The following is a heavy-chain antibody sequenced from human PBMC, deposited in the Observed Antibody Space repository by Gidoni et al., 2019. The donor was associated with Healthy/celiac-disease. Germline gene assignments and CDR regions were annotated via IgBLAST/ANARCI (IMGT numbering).Heavy chain of an antibody. J-gene: IGHJ4*02. CDR2: ISGSRNRT. CDR3: AKDGGSSTGYPT. Sequence: EEQLLESGGGLVQPGGSLRLSCVATEFTISNYVMSWVRQAPGKGLEWVSGISGSRNRTYYADSVKGRFTVSRDNVKNTVYLQMNSLRAEDTAIYYCAKDGGSSTGYPTWGQGALVTVSS. D-gene: IGHD3-9*01. V-gene: IGHV3-23*01. CDR1: EFTISNYV.